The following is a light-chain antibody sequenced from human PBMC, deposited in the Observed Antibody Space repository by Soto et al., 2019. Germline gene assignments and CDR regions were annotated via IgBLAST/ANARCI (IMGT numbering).Light chain of an antibody. CDR3: SSYAGSYSV. Sequence: QSALTQPPSASGSPGQSVTISCTGTSSDVGGYNYVSWYQQHPGKAPKLMIYEVTKRPSGVPDRFSGSKSGNTASLTVSGLQAEDEADYYCSSYAGSYSVFGPGTKLTVL. CDR2: EVT. V-gene: IGLV2-8*01. J-gene: IGLJ1*01. CDR1: SSDVGGYNY.